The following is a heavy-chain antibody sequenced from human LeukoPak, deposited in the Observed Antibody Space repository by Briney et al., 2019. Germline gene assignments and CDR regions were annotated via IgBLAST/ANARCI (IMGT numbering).Heavy chain of an antibody. J-gene: IGHJ4*02. D-gene: IGHD3-22*01. V-gene: IGHV4-59*01. Sequence: SETLSLTCTVSGGSISSYYWSRIRQPPGKGLEWIGYIYYSGSTNYNPSLKSRVTISVDTSKNQFSLKLSSVTAADTAVYYCARVPLGDYYDSSGYHEGFFDYWGQGTLVTVSS. CDR1: GGSISSYY. CDR3: ARVPLGDYYDSSGYHEGFFDY. CDR2: IYYSGST.